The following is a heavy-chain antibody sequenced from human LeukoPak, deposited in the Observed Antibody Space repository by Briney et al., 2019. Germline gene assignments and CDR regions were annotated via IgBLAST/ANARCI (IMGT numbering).Heavy chain of an antibody. J-gene: IGHJ6*03. CDR2: ISSSGSTI. CDR1: GFTFSDYY. Sequence: GGSLRLSCAASGFTFSDYYMSWILQAPGKGLEWVSYISSSGSTIYYAHSVKGRFTISRDNAKNSLYLQMNSLRAEDTAVYYCARDQSGAYCSSTSCYENYYYYYMDVWGKGTTVTVSS. V-gene: IGHV3-11*04. CDR3: ARDQSGAYCSSTSCYENYYYYYMDV. D-gene: IGHD2-2*01.